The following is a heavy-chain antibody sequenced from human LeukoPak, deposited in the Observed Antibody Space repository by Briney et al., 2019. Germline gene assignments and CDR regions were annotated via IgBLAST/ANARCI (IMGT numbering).Heavy chain of an antibody. CDR1: GFSFSDSV. V-gene: IGHV3-23*01. CDR3: AKEQLYSDRNYGYDAFDI. CDR2: ISGSVGST. J-gene: IGHJ3*02. D-gene: IGHD5-18*01. Sequence: GGSLRLSCVAPGFSFSDSVMSWVRQAPGKGLEWVSAISGSVGSTYYADSVKGRFTISRDKSKNTLYLQMNSLRAEDTAVYYCAKEQLYSDRNYGYDAFDIWGQGTMVTVSS.